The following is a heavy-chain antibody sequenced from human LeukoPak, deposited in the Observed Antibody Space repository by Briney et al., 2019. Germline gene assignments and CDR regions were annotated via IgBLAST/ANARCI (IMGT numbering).Heavy chain of an antibody. CDR2: IYPDDSNT. Sequence: GESLKISCQGSGYNFPIYWIGWVRQIPGQGLEWMGIIYPDDSNTIYCPSFQGQVTISADKSINTAYLEWSSLKASDTAIYYCARQGAAGKYYYYYMDVWGKGTTVTVSS. CDR3: ARQGAAGKYYYYYMDV. CDR1: GYNFPIYW. D-gene: IGHD6-13*01. J-gene: IGHJ6*03. V-gene: IGHV5-51*01.